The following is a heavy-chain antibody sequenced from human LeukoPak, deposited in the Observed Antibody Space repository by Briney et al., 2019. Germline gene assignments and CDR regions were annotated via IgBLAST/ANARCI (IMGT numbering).Heavy chain of an antibody. CDR2: MNPNSGNT. CDR1: GYTFTSYD. Sequence: GASVKVSCKASGYTFTSYDINWVRQAPGQGLEWMGWMNPNSGNTRYAQKFRGRVTMTRNTSTSTAYMELSSLRSEDTAVYYCARAPSPRRDGYNLDYWGQGTMVTVSS. D-gene: IGHD5-24*01. J-gene: IGHJ4*02. CDR3: ARAPSPRRDGYNLDY. V-gene: IGHV1-8*01.